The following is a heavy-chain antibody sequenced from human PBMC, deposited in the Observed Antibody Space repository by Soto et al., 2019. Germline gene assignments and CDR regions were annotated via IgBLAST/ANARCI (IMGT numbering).Heavy chain of an antibody. CDR1: GFTFSSYG. CDR2: IWYDGTDK. J-gene: IGHJ6*02. V-gene: IGHV3-33*01. Sequence: QVQLVESGGGVVQSGRSLRLSCAASGFTFSSYGIHWVRQAPGKGLEWVAVIWYDGTDKYYADSVKGRFTISRDNSKNTLYLQMISLRAEDTAVYYCARGEGRMDVWGHGTTVTVSS. CDR3: ARGEGRMDV.